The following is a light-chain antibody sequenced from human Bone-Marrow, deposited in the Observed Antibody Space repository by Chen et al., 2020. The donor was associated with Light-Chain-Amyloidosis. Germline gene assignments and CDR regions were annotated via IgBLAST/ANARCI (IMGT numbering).Light chain of an antibody. Sequence: QSALSQPASVSGSPGQSIPISCTGSSSDIGGNKYVSWYQHYPGKAPRLMIYDVNNRPSGVSNRFSGSKSGSTASLTSSGLQAEDEAAYYCSSITDSTTWVFGGGTKVTVL. J-gene: IGLJ3*02. CDR2: DVN. CDR1: SSDIGGNKY. CDR3: SSITDSTTWV. V-gene: IGLV2-14*03.